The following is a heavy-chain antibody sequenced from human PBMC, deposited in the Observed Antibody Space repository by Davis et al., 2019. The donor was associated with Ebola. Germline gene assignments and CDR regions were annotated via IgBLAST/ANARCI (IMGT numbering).Heavy chain of an antibody. CDR2: IHHSGST. J-gene: IGHJ3*02. CDR1: GGSFSDHY. Sequence: PSETLSLTCAVYGGSFSDHYWSWIRRPPGKGLEWIGEIHHSGSTKRNPSLRSRVTISPDTSKNQFSLKLSSVTAADTAVYYCARHWGRSFDMWGQGTVVTVSS. V-gene: IGHV4-34*01. CDR3: ARHWGRSFDM. D-gene: IGHD7-27*01.